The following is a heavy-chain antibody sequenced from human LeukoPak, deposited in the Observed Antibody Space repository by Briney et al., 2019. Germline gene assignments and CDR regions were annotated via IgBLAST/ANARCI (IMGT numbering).Heavy chain of an antibody. CDR3: ARGKLVVPVRSHWYYGMDV. CDR2: INPNSGGT. D-gene: IGHD2-2*01. V-gene: IGHV1-2*04. J-gene: IGHJ6*02. CDR1: GYTFTGYY. Sequence: ASVKVSCKASGYTFTGYYMHWVRQDPGQGLEWMGWINPNSGGTNYAQKFQGWVTMTRDTSISTAYMELSRLRSDDTAVYYCARGKLVVPVRSHWYYGMDVWGQGTTVTVSS.